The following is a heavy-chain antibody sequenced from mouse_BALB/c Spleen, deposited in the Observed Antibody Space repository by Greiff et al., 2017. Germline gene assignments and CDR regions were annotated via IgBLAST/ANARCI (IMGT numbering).Heavy chain of an antibody. CDR3: ARGYYYAMDY. D-gene: IGHD2-14*01. V-gene: IGHV1S56*01. Sequence: VQLQQSGPELVKPGASVKMSCKASGYTFTSYYIHWVKQRPGQGLEWIGWIYPGDGSTKYNEKSKGKTTLTADKSSSTSYMLLSSLTSEDSAIYCCARGYYYAMDYWGQGTSVTVSS. J-gene: IGHJ4*01. CDR2: IYPGDGST. CDR1: GYTFTSYY.